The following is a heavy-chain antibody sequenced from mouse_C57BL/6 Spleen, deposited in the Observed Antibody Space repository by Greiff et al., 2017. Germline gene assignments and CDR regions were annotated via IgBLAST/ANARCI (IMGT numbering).Heavy chain of an antibody. D-gene: IGHD1-1*01. J-gene: IGHJ4*01. Sequence: EVQRVESGGGLVKPGGSLKLSCAASGFTFSSYTMSWVRQTPEKRLAWVATISGGGGNTYYPDSVKGRFTISIDNAKNTLYLQMSSLRSEDTALYYCARKTASYYGSSYGAMDYWGQGTSVTVSS. CDR1: GFTFSSYT. CDR2: ISGGGGNT. CDR3: ARKTASYYGSSYGAMDY. V-gene: IGHV5-9*01.